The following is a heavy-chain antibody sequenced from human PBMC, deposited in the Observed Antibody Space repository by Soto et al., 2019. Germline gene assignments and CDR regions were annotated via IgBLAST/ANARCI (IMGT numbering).Heavy chain of an antibody. Sequence: ASVKVSCKASGYTFTSYYMHWVRQAPGQRLEWMGRINASNGNTNYSQKFQGRVTITRDTSASTAYMELSSLRSEDTAVYYCARATLYYGMDVWGQGTTVTVSS. CDR1: GYTFTSYY. D-gene: IGHD4-4*01. J-gene: IGHJ6*02. CDR2: INASNGNT. CDR3: ARATLYYGMDV. V-gene: IGHV1-3*01.